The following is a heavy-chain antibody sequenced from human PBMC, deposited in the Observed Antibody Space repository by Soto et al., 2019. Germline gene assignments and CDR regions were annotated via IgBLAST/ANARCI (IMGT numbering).Heavy chain of an antibody. J-gene: IGHJ4*02. V-gene: IGHV4-39*07. Sequence: SETLSLTCTVSGGSISSGSYYWGWIRQPPGKGLEWIGSIHYSGSTYYNPSLKSRVTISVDTSKNQFSLKLSSVTAADTAVYYCARVVRGVIKGGFDSWGQGTLVTISS. D-gene: IGHD3-10*01. CDR3: ARVVRGVIKGGFDS. CDR2: IHYSGST. CDR1: GGSISSGSYY.